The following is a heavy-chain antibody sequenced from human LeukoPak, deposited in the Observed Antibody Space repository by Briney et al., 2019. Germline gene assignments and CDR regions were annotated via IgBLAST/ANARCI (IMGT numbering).Heavy chain of an antibody. CDR3: ARLKATVSIHAYFDS. Sequence: SETLSLTCTVSGGSISSGSYYWSWIRQPAGKGLEWIGRIYTSGSTNYNPSLKSRVTISVDTSKNQFSLELSSVTAADTAVYYCARLKATVSIHAYFDSWGQGTLVTVPS. D-gene: IGHD4-17*01. CDR2: IYTSGST. V-gene: IGHV4-61*02. J-gene: IGHJ4*02. CDR1: GGSISSGSYY.